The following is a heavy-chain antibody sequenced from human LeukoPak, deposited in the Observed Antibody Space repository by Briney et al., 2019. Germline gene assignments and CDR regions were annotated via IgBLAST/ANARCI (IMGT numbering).Heavy chain of an antibody. D-gene: IGHD1-1*01. CDR2: ISAYNGIT. CDR3: ATICCPASANWYPDDY. Sequence: ASVKVSFKASGYTFNTYGISWVRQAPGQGLEWMGWISAYNGITEFAQKLQGRVTMTIDTSTSTAYMELRSLSSDDTAVYYCATICCPASANWYPDDYWGQGTLVTVSS. V-gene: IGHV1-18*01. J-gene: IGHJ4*02. CDR1: GYTFNTYG.